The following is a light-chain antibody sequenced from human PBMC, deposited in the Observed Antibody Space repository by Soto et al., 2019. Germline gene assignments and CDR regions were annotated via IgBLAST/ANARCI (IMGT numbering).Light chain of an antibody. CDR1: QGIANW. CDR2: STS. V-gene: IGKV1-12*02. Sequence: DIQMTQSPSSVSASVGDRVTITCRASQGIANWLAWYQQKPGTAPKLLIYSTSRLQNGVPSRFSGGGSGTDFNLTITSLQPEDFATYYCQQGDSFPWTFGQGTKVEIK. J-gene: IGKJ1*01. CDR3: QQGDSFPWT.